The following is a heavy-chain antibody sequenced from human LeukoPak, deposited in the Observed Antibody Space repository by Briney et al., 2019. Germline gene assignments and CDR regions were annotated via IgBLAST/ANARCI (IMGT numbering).Heavy chain of an antibody. D-gene: IGHD3-9*01. CDR3: ARRARYFDWSLDV. CDR1: GGSISSYY. V-gene: IGHV4-59*01. CDR2: IYYSGST. J-gene: IGHJ6*02. Sequence: SETLSLTCTVSGGSISSYYWSWIRQPPGKGLEWIGYIYYSGSTNYNPSLKSRVTISVDTSKNQFSLKLSSVTAADTAVYYCARRARYFDWSLDVWGQGTTVTVSS.